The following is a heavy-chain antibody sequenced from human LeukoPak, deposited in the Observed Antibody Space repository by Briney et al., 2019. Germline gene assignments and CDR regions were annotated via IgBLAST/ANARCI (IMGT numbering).Heavy chain of an antibody. J-gene: IGHJ4*02. CDR2: IYYSGST. CDR3: ARHYHTDVQASFGY. Sequence: PSETLSLTCTVSGGSISGYYWSWIRQPPGKGLEWIGYIYYSGSTNYNPSLKSRVTISVDTSKDQFSLKLSSVTAADTAVYYCARHYHTDVQASFGYWGQGTLVTVSS. V-gene: IGHV4-59*08. CDR1: GGSISGYY. D-gene: IGHD3-16*02.